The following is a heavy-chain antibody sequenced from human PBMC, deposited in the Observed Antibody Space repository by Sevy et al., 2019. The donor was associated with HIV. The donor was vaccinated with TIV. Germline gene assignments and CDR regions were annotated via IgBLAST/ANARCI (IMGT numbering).Heavy chain of an antibody. D-gene: IGHD3-9*01. V-gene: IGHV3-30*18. CDR1: GFTFSTHG. J-gene: IGHJ6*02. Sequence: GGSLRLSCAASGFTFSTHGMRWVRQAPGKGLEWVAVISYHGRNKFYGDSVEGRFTISRDNSKKTLYLQMNSLRIEDTAMYYCAKDFTGYNGMDVWGQGTMVTVSS. CDR3: AKDFTGYNGMDV. CDR2: ISYHGRNK.